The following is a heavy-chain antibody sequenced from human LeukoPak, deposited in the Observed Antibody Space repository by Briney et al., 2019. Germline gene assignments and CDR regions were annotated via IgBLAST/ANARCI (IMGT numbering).Heavy chain of an antibody. CDR2: ISIDGTEK. CDR1: GFTFSSYS. Sequence: GGSLRLSCAASGFTFSSYSMNWVRQAPGKGLEWVAVISIDGTEKYYADSVKGRFTISRDNSKNTLYLQMNSLRGDDTAVYYCANPQSRGYDYLDYWGQGTLVTVSS. V-gene: IGHV3-30*18. D-gene: IGHD5-12*01. J-gene: IGHJ4*02. CDR3: ANPQSRGYDYLDY.